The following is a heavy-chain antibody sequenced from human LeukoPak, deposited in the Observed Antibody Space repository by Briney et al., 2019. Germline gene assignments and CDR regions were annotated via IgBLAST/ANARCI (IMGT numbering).Heavy chain of an antibody. CDR2: IYYSRST. CDR1: GGSISSTNW. J-gene: IGHJ4*02. CDR3: ARGLPYDSSGYYFDGFDH. Sequence: SETLSLTCGVSGGSISSTNWWSWVRQHPGKGLEWIGYIYYSRSTYYNPSLKSRVTISVDTSKNQFSLKLNSVTAADTAVYYCARGLPYDSSGYYFDGFDHWGQGTLVSVSS. D-gene: IGHD3-22*01. V-gene: IGHV4-31*11.